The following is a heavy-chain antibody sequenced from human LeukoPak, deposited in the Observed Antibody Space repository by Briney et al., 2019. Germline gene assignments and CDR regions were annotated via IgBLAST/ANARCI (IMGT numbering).Heavy chain of an antibody. CDR1: GGSISTSNW. CDR3: ARGLIAPAGTVAAEYYGMDV. J-gene: IGHJ6*02. CDR2: IYHIGGT. V-gene: IGHV4-4*02. Sequence: SGTLSLTCAVSGGSISTSNWWSWVRQPPGKGLEWIGEIYHIGGTNYNPSLKSRVTISVDKSKNQFSLELSSVTAADTAVYYCARGLIAPAGTVAAEYYGMDVWGQGTTVTVSS. D-gene: IGHD6-13*01.